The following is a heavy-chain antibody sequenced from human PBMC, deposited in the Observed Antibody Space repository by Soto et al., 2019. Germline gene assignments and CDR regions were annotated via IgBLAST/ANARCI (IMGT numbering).Heavy chain of an antibody. J-gene: IGHJ3*02. CDR2: IWYDGSNK. V-gene: IGHV3-33*01. Sequence: QVQLVESGGGVVQPGRSLRLSCAASGFTFSSYGMHWVRQAPGKGLEWVAVIWYDGSNKYYADSVKGRFTISRDNSKNTLYLQMNSRRAEDTAVYYCARPLNYGSGSNTWHAFDIWGQGTMVTVSS. CDR3: ARPLNYGSGSNTWHAFDI. D-gene: IGHD3-10*01. CDR1: GFTFSSYG.